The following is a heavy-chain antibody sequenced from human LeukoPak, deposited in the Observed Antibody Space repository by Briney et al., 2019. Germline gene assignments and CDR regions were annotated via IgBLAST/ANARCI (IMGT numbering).Heavy chain of an antibody. CDR2: IIPILGIV. J-gene: IGHJ3*02. V-gene: IGHV1-69*04. CDR1: GGTFSSYA. D-gene: IGHD3-22*01. CDR3: ARPWPYDSSGYYYAFDI. Sequence: SVKVSCKASGGTFSSYAISWVRQAPGQGLEWMGRIIPILGIVNYAQKFQGRVTITADKSTSTAYMELSSLRSEDTAVYYCARPWPYDSSGYYYAFDIWGQGTMVTVSS.